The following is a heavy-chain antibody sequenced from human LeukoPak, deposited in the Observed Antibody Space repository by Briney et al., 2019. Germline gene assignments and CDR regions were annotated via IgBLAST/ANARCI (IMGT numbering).Heavy chain of an antibody. Sequence: SETLSLTCAVYGGSFSGYYWSWIRQPPGKGLEWIGEINHSGSTNYNPSLKSRVTISVDTSKNQFSLKLSSVTAADTAVYYCARGPYCSSTGCRTNWFDPWGQGTLVTVSS. CDR1: GGSFSGYY. CDR2: INHSGST. V-gene: IGHV4-34*01. J-gene: IGHJ5*02. CDR3: ARGPYCSSTGCRTNWFDP. D-gene: IGHD2-2*01.